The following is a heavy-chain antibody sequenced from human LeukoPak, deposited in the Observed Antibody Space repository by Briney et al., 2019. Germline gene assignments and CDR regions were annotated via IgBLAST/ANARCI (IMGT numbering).Heavy chain of an antibody. CDR3: TTDEDWNYARKDV. V-gene: IGHV3-15*04. CDR2: TVSEIDGGTT. CDR1: GFTSNYAW. D-gene: IGHD1-7*01. J-gene: IGHJ6*02. Sequence: GGSLRLSCAASGFTSNYAWMSWVRQVPGKGLEWVGQTVSEIDGGTTDYAAPVKGRFTISRDDSKSTLYLQMNSLKIEDTAVYYCTTDEDWNYARKDVWGQGATVIVSS.